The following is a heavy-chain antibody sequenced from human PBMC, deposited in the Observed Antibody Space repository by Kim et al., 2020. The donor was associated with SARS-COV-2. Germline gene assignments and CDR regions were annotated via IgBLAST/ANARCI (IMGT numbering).Heavy chain of an antibody. V-gene: IGHV4-34*01. CDR3: ARGDTSWSPLGY. CDR1: GGSFSGHY. Sequence: SETLSLTCAVYGGSFSGHYWSWIRQTPGKGLEWIGEINHSGSTNYNPSLKSRVTMSEDTSKNQFSLKLTSVTAADMAVYFCARGDTSWSPLGYWGQGILVTVSS. J-gene: IGHJ4*02. D-gene: IGHD2-2*01. CDR2: INHSGST.